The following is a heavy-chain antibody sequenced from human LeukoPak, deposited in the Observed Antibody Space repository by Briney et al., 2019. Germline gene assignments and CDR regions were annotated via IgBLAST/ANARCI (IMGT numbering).Heavy chain of an antibody. CDR1: GFTFSSYA. V-gene: IGHV3-23*01. J-gene: IGHJ3*02. D-gene: IGHD6-19*01. CDR3: AKEIAVAGTKRNAFDI. CDR2: ISGSGGST. Sequence: GGSLRLSCAASGFTFSSYAMSWVRQAPGKGLERVSAISGSGGSTYYADSVKGRFTISRDNSKNTLYLQMNSLRAEDTAVYYCAKEIAVAGTKRNAFDIWGQGTMVTVSS.